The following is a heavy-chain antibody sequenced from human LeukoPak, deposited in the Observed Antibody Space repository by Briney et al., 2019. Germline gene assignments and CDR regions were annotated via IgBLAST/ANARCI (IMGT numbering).Heavy chain of an antibody. J-gene: IGHJ4*02. D-gene: IGHD4-17*01. V-gene: IGHV3-21*01. Sequence: GGSLRLSCAASGFTFSSYSMNWVRQAPGKGLEWVSSISSSSSYIYYADSVKGRFTISRDNAKNSLYLQMNSLRAEGTAVYYCASDPSMTTVTTRENYWGQGTLVTVSS. CDR3: ASDPSMTTVTTRENY. CDR1: GFTFSSYS. CDR2: ISSSSSYI.